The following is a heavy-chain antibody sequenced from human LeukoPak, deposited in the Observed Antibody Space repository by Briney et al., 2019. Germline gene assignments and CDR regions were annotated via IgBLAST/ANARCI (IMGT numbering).Heavy chain of an antibody. CDR3: ARINDFWSGPTLDV. D-gene: IGHD3-3*01. Sequence: SETLSLTCTVSGGSLSSGGHSWSWLRQPPGAGLEWIGYIYHSGSGSTYHNPSLKSRVTILINKSKNQFSLKLNSVTAADTAVYYCARINDFWSGPTLDVWGQGTTVTVSS. CDR2: IYHSGSGST. V-gene: IGHV4-30-2*01. CDR1: GGSLSSGGHS. J-gene: IGHJ6*02.